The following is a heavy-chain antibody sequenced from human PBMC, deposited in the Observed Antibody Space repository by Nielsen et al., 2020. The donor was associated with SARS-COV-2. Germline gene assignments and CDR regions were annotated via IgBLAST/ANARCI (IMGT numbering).Heavy chain of an antibody. J-gene: IGHJ4*02. CDR3: ASVYGYPRGPLDY. Sequence: GESLKISCAASGFTFSDYYMSWIRQAPGKGLEWVSYISSSSSYTNYADSVKGRFTISRDNAKNSLYLQMNSLRAEDTAVYYCASVYGYPRGPLDYWGQGTLVTVSS. CDR2: ISSSSSYT. CDR1: GFTFSDYY. V-gene: IGHV3-11*03. D-gene: IGHD5-18*01.